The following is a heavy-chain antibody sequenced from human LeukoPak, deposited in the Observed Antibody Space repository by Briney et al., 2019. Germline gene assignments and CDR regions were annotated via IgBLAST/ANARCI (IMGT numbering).Heavy chain of an antibody. J-gene: IGHJ6*02. CDR2: IWSDGSSK. V-gene: IGHV3-33*01. CDR3: ARGQSPSYYDMDV. D-gene: IGHD6-19*01. Sequence: GRSLRLSCAASGFTFSSYGMHWVRQAPGKGLEWVAVIWSDGSSKYYGDSVKGRFTISRDNSKNTLYLQMNSLRAEDTAVYHCARGQSPSYYDMDVWGQGTTVTVSS. CDR1: GFTFSSYG.